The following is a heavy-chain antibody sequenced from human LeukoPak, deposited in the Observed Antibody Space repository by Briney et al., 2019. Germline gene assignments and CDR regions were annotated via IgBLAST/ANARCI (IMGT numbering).Heavy chain of an antibody. V-gene: IGHV4-59*01. CDR1: GGSISSYY. CDR2: IYYSGST. D-gene: IGHD3-10*01. CDR3: ARRGYFDY. J-gene: IGHJ4*02. Sequence: SGTLSLTCTVSGGSISSYYWSWIRQPPGKGLEWIGYIYYSGSTNYNPSLKSRVTISVDTSKNQFSLKLSSVTAADTAVYYCARRGYFDYWGQGTLVTVSS.